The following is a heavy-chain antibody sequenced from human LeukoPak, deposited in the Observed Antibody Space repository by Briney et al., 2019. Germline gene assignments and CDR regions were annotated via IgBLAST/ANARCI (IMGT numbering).Heavy chain of an antibody. CDR2: IWYDGSNK. V-gene: IGHV3-33*01. J-gene: IGHJ4*02. CDR3: ARGQAVAGVYYFDY. CDR1: GFTFSSYG. Sequence: GGSLRLSCAASGFTFSSYGMHWVRQAPGKGLEWVAVIWYDGSNKYYADSVKGRFTISRDNSKNTLYLQMNSLRAEDTAVYYCARGQAVAGVYYFDYWGQGTLVTVSS. D-gene: IGHD6-19*01.